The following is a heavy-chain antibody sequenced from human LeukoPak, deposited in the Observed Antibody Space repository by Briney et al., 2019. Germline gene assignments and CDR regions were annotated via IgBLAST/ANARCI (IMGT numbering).Heavy chain of an antibody. V-gene: IGHV1-69*06. Sequence: SVKVSCKASGGTFNSYAISWVRQAPGQGLEWMGAVIPIFSTTNYAQKFQGRVAITADKSTSTAYMELSSLRSEDTAVYYCAGGGVADYWGQGTLVTVSS. J-gene: IGHJ4*02. CDR3: AGGGVADY. CDR1: GGTFNSYA. D-gene: IGHD3-3*01. CDR2: VIPIFSTT.